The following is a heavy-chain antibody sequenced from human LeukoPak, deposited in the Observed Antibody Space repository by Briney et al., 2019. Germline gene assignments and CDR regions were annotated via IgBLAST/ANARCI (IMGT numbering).Heavy chain of an antibody. CDR3: ARGSYGMDV. Sequence: SETLSLTCTVSGGSISSYYWSWIRQPAGKGLEWIGRVHINGRTNYNPSLKSRVTMSVDTSQNQFSLELSSVTTADTAVYYCARGSYGMDVWGQGTTVTVSS. CDR1: GGSISSYY. V-gene: IGHV4-4*07. CDR2: VHINGRT. J-gene: IGHJ6*02.